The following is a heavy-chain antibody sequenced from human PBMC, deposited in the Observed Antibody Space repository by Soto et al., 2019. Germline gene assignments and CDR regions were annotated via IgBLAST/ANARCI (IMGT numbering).Heavy chain of an antibody. CDR2: IDPSGGST. D-gene: IGHD6-13*01. J-gene: IGHJ6*02. CDR3: ARDRGRAAAGEYFYYGMDV. Sequence: ASVKVSCKASGYIFTSYYMHWVRQAPGQGLDWMGVIDPSGGSTSYAQSFQGRVTLTRDASTSTVYMELSSLRSDDTALYYCARDRGRAAAGEYFYYGMDVWGQGSTVTVS. CDR1: GYIFTSYY. V-gene: IGHV1-46*01.